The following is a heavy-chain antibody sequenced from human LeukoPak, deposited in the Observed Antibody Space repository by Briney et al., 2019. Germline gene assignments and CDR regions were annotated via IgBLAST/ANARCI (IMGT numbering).Heavy chain of an antibody. D-gene: IGHD2-2*01. CDR1: GVSISSGGYY. Sequence: PSETLSLTCTVSGVSISSGGYYWSWIRQHPGKGLEWIGYIYYSGSTYYNPSLKSRATISVDTSKNQFSLKLSSVTAADTAVYYCARADCSSTSCFVVEAFDNWGQGTMVTVSS. V-gene: IGHV4-31*03. J-gene: IGHJ3*02. CDR2: IYYSGST. CDR3: ARADCSSTSCFVVEAFDN.